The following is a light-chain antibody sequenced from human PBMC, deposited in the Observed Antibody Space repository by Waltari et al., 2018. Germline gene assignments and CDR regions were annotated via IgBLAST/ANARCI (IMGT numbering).Light chain of an antibody. CDR3: HQYGSSQT. J-gene: IGKJ1*01. CDR2: GAS. Sequence: EIALTQSPGTLSLSPGDRATLSCRASESVRSNYLAWYQQKPGQAPRLLIYGASSRATGTPDRFSGSGSGTDFTLTISRLEPEDFAVYYCHQYGSSQTFGQGTKVEIK. V-gene: IGKV3-20*01. CDR1: ESVRSNY.